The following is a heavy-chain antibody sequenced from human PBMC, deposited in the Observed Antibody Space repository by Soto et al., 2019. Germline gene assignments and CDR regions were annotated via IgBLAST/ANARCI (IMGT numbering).Heavy chain of an antibody. D-gene: IGHD5-12*01. V-gene: IGHV1-69*08. CDR2: IIPLLDIA. J-gene: IGHJ4*02. CDR3: ARDSPIGSTFSGYDAIDY. Sequence: QVQLVQSGAEVKKPGSSVKVSCKTSGGTFSNDIITWVRQAPGQGLEWMGRIIPLLDIANYAQKFQGRVTITADNPTXTXHMELNSLRSEDTAVYYCARDSPIGSTFSGYDAIDYWGQGTLVTVSS. CDR1: GGTFSNDI.